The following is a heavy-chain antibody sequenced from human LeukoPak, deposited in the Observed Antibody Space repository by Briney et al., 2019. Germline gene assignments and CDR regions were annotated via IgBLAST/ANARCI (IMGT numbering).Heavy chain of an antibody. D-gene: IGHD3-10*01. Sequence: GGSLRLSCAASGFTFSDYYMSWIRQAPGKGLEWVSYISSSGGTIYYADSVKGRFTVSRDNAKNTVYLQMSSLRAEDTAVYYCARGGYGHNMDVWGEGTTVTVSS. CDR3: ARGGYGHNMDV. J-gene: IGHJ6*03. V-gene: IGHV3-11*04. CDR2: ISSSGGTI. CDR1: GFTFSDYY.